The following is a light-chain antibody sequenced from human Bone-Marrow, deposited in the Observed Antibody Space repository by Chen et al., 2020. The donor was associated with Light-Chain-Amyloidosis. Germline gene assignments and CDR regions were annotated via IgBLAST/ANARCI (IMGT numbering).Light chain of an antibody. J-gene: IGLJ1*01. CDR2: DVT. CDR3: CSHTGDSYV. CDR1: SNNVGAYNY. V-gene: IGLV2-11*01. Sequence: QPALTQPRSVSGSPGQPVTVPCTGTSNNVGAYNYVSWYQQHPGKAPKFMIYDVTGRPSGVPDRFSGSKSGNTASLTISGLQAEDEADYYCCSHTGDSYVFGTGTKVTVL.